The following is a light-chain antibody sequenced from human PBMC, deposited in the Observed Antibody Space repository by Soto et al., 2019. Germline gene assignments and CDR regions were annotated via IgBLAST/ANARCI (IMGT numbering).Light chain of an antibody. CDR2: KAS. CDR1: QSISSW. Sequence: DIQMTPSPSTLSASVGDRVIITCRTSQSISSWLAWYPQKPGTAPKLLIYKASSLESGVPTRFRGSGSGTEFTLTISSLQPDDFATYYCQQYNSYSRPITFGQGTRLE. J-gene: IGKJ5*01. CDR3: QQYNSYSRPIT. V-gene: IGKV1-5*03.